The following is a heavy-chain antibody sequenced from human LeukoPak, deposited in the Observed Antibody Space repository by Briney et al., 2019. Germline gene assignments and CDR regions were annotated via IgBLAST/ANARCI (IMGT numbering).Heavy chain of an antibody. CDR2: IYYSGST. CDR3: ARQVKTYYGSGSFDY. V-gene: IGHV4-59*08. CDR1: GGSISSYY. D-gene: IGHD3-10*01. Sequence: SETLSLTCAVSGGSISSYYWSWIRQPPGKGLEWIGYIYYSGSTNYNPSLKSRVTISVDTSKNQFSLKLSSVTAADTAVYYCARQVKTYYGSGSFDYWGQGTLVTVSS. J-gene: IGHJ4*02.